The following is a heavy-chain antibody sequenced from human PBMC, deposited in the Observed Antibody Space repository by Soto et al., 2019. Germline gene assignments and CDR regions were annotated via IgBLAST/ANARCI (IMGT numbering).Heavy chain of an antibody. CDR1: GFTVGNNY. D-gene: IGHD3-10*01. CDR2: IYSTGTT. Sequence: EVQLVESGGGLIQPGGSLKLSCAASGFTVGNNYMSWVRQAPGKGLEWVSLIYSTGTTKYADSVKGRFTVSRDNAKNPLYLQMISLRAEDTAVYYCAKDGRGSGSHYNSFGYWGQGTLVTVSS. J-gene: IGHJ4*02. V-gene: IGHV3-53*01. CDR3: AKDGRGSGSHYNSFGY.